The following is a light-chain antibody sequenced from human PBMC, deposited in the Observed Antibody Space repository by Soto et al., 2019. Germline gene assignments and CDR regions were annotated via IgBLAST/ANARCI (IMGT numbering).Light chain of an antibody. CDR1: QNVNTN. CDR2: RAS. V-gene: IGKV3-15*01. Sequence: EIVLTQSPATLSVSPGETATLSCRAGQNVNTNLAWSQQKPGQGPRLLIYRASTRATGIPARFSGSGAGTDFTLTIISRLSPDFSADYSRQYTSWSPWTFGQGTKVDIK. CDR3: RQYTSWSPWT. J-gene: IGKJ1*01.